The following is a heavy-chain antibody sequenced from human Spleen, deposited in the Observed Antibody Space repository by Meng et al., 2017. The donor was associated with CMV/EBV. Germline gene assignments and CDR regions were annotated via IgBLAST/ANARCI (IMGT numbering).Heavy chain of an antibody. Sequence: CAASGFAFSSFAMRWGRQATGKGLEWVSFIRNDGTNKYYADSVEGRFTISRDNSKDTLYLQMNSLRPEDTAVYYCAKEKNQRNWYFELWGRGTLVTVSS. V-gene: IGHV3-30*02. CDR1: GFAFSSFA. J-gene: IGHJ2*01. CDR2: IRNDGTNK. CDR3: AKEKNQRNWYFEL. D-gene: IGHD1-14*01.